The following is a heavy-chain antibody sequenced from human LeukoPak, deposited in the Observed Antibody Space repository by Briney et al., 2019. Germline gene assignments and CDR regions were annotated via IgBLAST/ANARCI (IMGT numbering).Heavy chain of an antibody. J-gene: IGHJ4*02. D-gene: IGHD5-24*01. V-gene: IGHV1-2*02. CDR2: INPKSGDT. CDR3: AKEGLERVATITPDY. Sequence: ASVKVSCKGSGYTFSGYYMHWVRQAPGQGLEWMGWINPKSGDTKYAQKFQGRVTMTRDTSISTAYMDLSRLRSDDTAVYYCAKEGLERVATITPDYWGREPWSPSPQ. CDR1: GYTFSGYY.